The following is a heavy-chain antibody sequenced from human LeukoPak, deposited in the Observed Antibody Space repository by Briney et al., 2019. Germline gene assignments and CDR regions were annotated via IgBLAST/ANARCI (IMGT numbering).Heavy chain of an antibody. CDR3: ARINCSGGTCYDYFDD. CDR1: PVTFGTSA. D-gene: IGHD2-15*01. J-gene: IGHJ4*02. V-gene: IGHV3-23*01. CDR2: VSAGGTNT. Sequence: PGGSLRLSCVGSPVTFGTSAMSWVRQAPGKGLEWVSAVSAGGTNTYYADSVEGRFTISRDNSRDTLYLHMDSLRVEDTAQYFCARINCSGGTCYDYFDDWAQGTLVTVSS.